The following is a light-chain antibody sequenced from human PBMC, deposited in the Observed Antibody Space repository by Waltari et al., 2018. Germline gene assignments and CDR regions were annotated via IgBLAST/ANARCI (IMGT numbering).Light chain of an antibody. CDR3: SSYAGSYIFVL. CDR2: EVN. V-gene: IGLV2-11*01. J-gene: IGLJ2*01. CDR1: KSDIGTFNY. Sequence: QAALTQPRSVSGSPGQSVTIPCTGTKSDIGTFNYVSWYQQHPGTAPKVIIFEVNKRPSGVSDRFSGSKSGNTASLTISGLQAEDEADHYCSSYAGSYIFVLFGGGTRLTVL.